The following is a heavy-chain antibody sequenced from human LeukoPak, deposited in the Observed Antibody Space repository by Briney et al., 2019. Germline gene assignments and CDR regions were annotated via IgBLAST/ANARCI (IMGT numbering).Heavy chain of an antibody. V-gene: IGHV3-66*01. D-gene: IGHD1-26*01. CDR2: IYNGGST. J-gene: IGHJ4*02. Sequence: GGSLRLSCAASGFTFSSYAMSWVRQAPGKGLEWVSVIYNGGSTYYADSVKGRFSISRDNSKNTVYLQMNSLRAEDTAVYYCARRREGSNYFDYWGQGTLVTVSS. CDR1: GFTFSSYA. CDR3: ARRREGSNYFDY.